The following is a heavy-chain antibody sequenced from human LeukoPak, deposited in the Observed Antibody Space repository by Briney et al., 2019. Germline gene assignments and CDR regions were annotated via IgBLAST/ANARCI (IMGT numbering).Heavy chain of an antibody. J-gene: IGHJ4*02. CDR1: GFTFSNYW. V-gene: IGHV3-7*01. CDR2: MNIDGSEK. Sequence: GGSLRLSCAASGFTFSNYWMGWVRQAPGKRPEWVANMNIDGSEKYYADSVKGRFTISRDNAKNSLYLQMNSLRAEDTAVYYCAREPREQWLVTHNHFDYWGQGTLVTVSS. CDR3: AREPREQWLVTHNHFDY. D-gene: IGHD6-19*01.